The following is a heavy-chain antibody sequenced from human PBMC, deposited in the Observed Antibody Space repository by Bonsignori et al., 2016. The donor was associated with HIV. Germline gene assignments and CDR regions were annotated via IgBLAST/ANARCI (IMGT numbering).Heavy chain of an antibody. Sequence: QLQLQESGPGLVKPSETLSLTCTVSGGSISSSSHYWGWIRQPQGRGWSGLGVCIIGGPPYSNPSLKSRVTTSVDTSKNQFSLKLRSVTAADTAVYYCARSPLLDEVAGFDYWGQGNPGPPSPQ. D-gene: IGHD3/OR15-3a*01. J-gene: IGHJ4*02. V-gene: IGHV4-39*01. CDR2: CIIGGPP. CDR3: ARSPLLDEVAGFDY. CDR1: GGSISSSSHY.